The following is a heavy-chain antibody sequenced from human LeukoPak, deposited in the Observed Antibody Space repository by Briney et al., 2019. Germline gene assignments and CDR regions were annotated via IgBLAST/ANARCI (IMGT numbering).Heavy chain of an antibody. D-gene: IGHD1-26*01. J-gene: IGHJ6*02. CDR1: GFTFSSYA. Sequence: GGSLRLSCAASGFTFSSYAMHWVRQAPGKGLEWVSSITSSSTYIYYAVSVKGRFTISRDNAKNSLYLQMNSLRDEDTDEYYCARRPYSGGYGDDYDYSIDLWGQGTTVTNSS. CDR2: ITSSSTYI. CDR3: ARRPYSGGYGDDYDYSIDL. V-gene: IGHV3-21*01.